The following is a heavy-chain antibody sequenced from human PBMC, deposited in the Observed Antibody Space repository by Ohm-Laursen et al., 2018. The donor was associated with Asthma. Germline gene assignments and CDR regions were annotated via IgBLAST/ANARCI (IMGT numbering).Heavy chain of an antibody. CDR1: GFTFSSYA. V-gene: IGHV3-30-3*01. CDR3: ARVFQDIVVVVAATPMDYYYYGMDA. J-gene: IGHJ6*02. Sequence: SLRLSCTASGFTFSSYAMHWVRQAPGKGLEWVAVISYDGSNKYYADSVKGRLTISRDNSKNTLYLQMNSLRAEDTAVYYCARVFQDIVVVVAATPMDYYYYGMDAWGQGTTVTVSS. CDR2: ISYDGSNK. D-gene: IGHD2-15*01.